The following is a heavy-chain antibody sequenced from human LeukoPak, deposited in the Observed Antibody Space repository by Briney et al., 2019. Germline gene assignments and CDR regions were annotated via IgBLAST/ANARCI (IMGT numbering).Heavy chain of an antibody. CDR3: ATSKYSGSY. D-gene: IGHD1-26*01. J-gene: IGHJ4*02. CDR1: GFTFSSYA. Sequence: GGSLRLSCAASGFTFSSYAMSWVRQAPGKGLEWVSAISGSGGSTYYGASVKGRFTISRGNSKNTLNLQMNSLRAEDTAVYYCATSKYSGSYWGQGTLVTVSS. CDR2: ISGSGGST. V-gene: IGHV3-23*01.